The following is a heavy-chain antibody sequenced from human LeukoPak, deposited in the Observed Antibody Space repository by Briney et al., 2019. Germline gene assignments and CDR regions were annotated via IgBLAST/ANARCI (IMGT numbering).Heavy chain of an antibody. J-gene: IGHJ6*02. V-gene: IGHV3-48*01. CDR1: GFTFSSYS. CDR3: AKDLGDGYNLDYYYGMDV. D-gene: IGHD5-24*01. CDR2: ISSSSSTI. Sequence: PGGSLRLSCAASGFTFSSYSMNWVRQAPGKGLEWVSYISSSSSTIYYADSVKGRFTISRDNSKNTLYLQMNSLRAEDTAVYYCAKDLGDGYNLDYYYGMDVWGQGTTVTVSS.